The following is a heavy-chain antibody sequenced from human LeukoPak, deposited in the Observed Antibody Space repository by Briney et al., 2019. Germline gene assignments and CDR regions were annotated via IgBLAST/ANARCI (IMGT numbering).Heavy chain of an antibody. V-gene: IGHV3-7*04. CDR2: INQAGSEK. CDR1: GFTFSNYW. Sequence: PGGSLRLSCAASGFTFSNYWMIWVRQAPGKGLEWVANINQAGSEKYYVDSVEGRFTISRDNAKNSLFLQMNSLRAEDTAVYYCARRDVFDIWGQGTMVTVSS. J-gene: IGHJ3*02. CDR3: ARRDVFDI.